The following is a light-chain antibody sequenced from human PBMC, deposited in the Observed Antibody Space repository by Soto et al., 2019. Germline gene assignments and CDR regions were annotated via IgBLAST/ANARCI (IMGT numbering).Light chain of an antibody. CDR1: QSISSY. J-gene: IGKJ4*01. Sequence: DIQMTQSPSSLSASVGDRVTITCRASQSISSYLNWYQQKPGKAPKLLIYAASSLQSGVPSRFSGSGSGTDFTLTIRSLQPEDFATYYCQQSYSTPLPFGGGTKVDIK. CDR3: QQSYSTPLP. V-gene: IGKV1-39*01. CDR2: AAS.